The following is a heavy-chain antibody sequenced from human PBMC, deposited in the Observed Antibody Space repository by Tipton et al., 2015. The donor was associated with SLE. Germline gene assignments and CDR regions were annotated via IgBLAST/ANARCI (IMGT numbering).Heavy chain of an antibody. Sequence: GSLRLSCTASGFTFSRFRMTWVRQAPGKGLEWVANMREDGSEEAYADSVKGRFSISRDNAKNSLYLQINSLRAEDTAVYYCARGFLGMRAAQYYFDYWGQGTLVTVSS. CDR2: MREDGSEE. V-gene: IGHV3-7*01. CDR1: GFTFSRFR. J-gene: IGHJ4*02. D-gene: IGHD6-6*01. CDR3: ARGFLGMRAAQYYFDY.